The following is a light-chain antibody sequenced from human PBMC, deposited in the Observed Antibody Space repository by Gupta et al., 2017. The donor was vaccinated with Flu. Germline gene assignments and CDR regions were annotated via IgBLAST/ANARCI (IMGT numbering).Light chain of an antibody. Sequence: EIVKKQSPAALSVSPGDRATLSCRASQSIGGNLAWYQQKPGHAPRLLIFGASNRSTGIPSRFSGSGSGTEFTLTISSLQSEDFAVYYCQQYNNWPPWTFGQGTKVEIK. V-gene: IGKV3-15*01. J-gene: IGKJ1*01. CDR3: QQYNNWPPWT. CDR2: GAS. CDR1: QSIGGN.